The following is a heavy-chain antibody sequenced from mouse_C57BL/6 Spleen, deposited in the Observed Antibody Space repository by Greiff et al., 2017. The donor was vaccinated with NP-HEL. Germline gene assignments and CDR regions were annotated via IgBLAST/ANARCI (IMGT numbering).Heavy chain of an antibody. J-gene: IGHJ1*03. Sequence: QVQLQQPGAELVRPGSSVKLSCKASGYTFTSYWMHWVKQRPIQGLEWIGNIDPSDSETHYNQQFKDKATLTVDKSSSTAYMQLSSLTSEDSAVYYCAREGVVANFDVWGTGTTVTVSS. V-gene: IGHV1-52*01. CDR1: GYTFTSYW. D-gene: IGHD1-1*01. CDR3: AREGVVANFDV. CDR2: IDPSDSET.